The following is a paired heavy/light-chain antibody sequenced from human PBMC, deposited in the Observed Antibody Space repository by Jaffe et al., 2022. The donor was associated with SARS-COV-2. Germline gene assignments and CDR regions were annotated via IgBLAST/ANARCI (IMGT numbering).Light chain of an antibody. V-gene: IGKV4-1*01. J-gene: IGKJ4*01. Sequence: DIVMTQSPDSLAVSPGERATINCKASQSVLYRSDNKNYLAWYQQKPGQPPKMLIYWASTRESGVPDRFSGSGSGTDFTLTISSLQAEDVAVYYCQQYYSATLTFGGGTKVEIK. CDR1: QSVLYRSDNKNY. CDR3: QQYYSATLT. CDR2: WAS.
Heavy chain of an antibody. J-gene: IGHJ5*02. D-gene: IGHD4-4*01. V-gene: IGHV4-39*01. Sequence: QLELQESGPGLVKPSETLSLTCTVSGGSISSSTQCWGWVRQPPGKGLEWIGSISSSGSTYYNPALRGRVTISVDTSKKQFSLELRSVAAADTALYYCAGTLYSNQLKWFDPWGQGTLVTVSS. CDR1: GGSISSSTQC. CDR3: AGTLYSNQLKWFDP. CDR2: ISSSGST.